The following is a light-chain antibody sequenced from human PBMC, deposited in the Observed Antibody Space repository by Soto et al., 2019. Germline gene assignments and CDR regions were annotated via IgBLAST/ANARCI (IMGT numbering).Light chain of an antibody. J-gene: IGKJ2*01. CDR2: ASS. CDR3: QQLNPFSRT. V-gene: IGKV1-9*01. Sequence: DIQLTQSPSFLSASVGDRVTITCRASQAISSSLAWYQQKPAQAPKLLIYASSTLQSGVPSRFSGSGSGTEFTLTISSLQPEDFATYYCQQLNPFSRTFGPGTKLEI. CDR1: QAISSS.